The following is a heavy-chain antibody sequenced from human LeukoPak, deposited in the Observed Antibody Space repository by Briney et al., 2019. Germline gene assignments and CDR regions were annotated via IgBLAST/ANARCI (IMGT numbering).Heavy chain of an antibody. J-gene: IGHJ4*02. V-gene: IGHV4-31*03. Sequence: PSETLSLTCTVSGGSISNGGYYWSWIRQHPGKGLEWIGNIHYSGSNYHNPSLKSRPIMSVDTSKKQFSLKLSSVTAADTAVYYCARDQGGYGSFDDWGQGSLVTVSS. CDR2: IHYSGSN. CDR3: ARDQGGYGSFDD. D-gene: IGHD5-12*01. CDR1: GGSISNGGYY.